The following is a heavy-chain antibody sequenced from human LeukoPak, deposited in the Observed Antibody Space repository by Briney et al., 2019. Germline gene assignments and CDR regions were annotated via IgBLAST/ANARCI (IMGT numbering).Heavy chain of an antibody. CDR3: AKVQTTVVSPPDS. V-gene: IGHV3-23*01. Sequence: PGGSLTLSCAASRFTFSSYAMSWVRQAPGKGLEWVSTISATGGSTFYADSVKGRFTISRDNSKDTLYLQINSLRAEDTAVYFCAKVQTTVVSPPDSWGQGTLVTVSS. D-gene: IGHD4-23*01. CDR1: RFTFSSYA. J-gene: IGHJ4*02. CDR2: ISATGGST.